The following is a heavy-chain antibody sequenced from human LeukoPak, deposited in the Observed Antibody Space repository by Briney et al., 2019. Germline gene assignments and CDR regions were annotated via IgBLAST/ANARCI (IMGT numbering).Heavy chain of an antibody. CDR1: GFTLSTYA. CDR3: ARENFQY. J-gene: IGHJ4*02. Sequence: GGSLRLSCSASGFTLSTYAMHWVRQAPGKGLEHVSVISGNGGSTYYADSVKGRFTISRDNAKNSLYLQMNSLRAEDTAVYYCARENFQYWAQGTLVTVSS. CDR2: ISGNGGST. V-gene: IGHV3-64*04.